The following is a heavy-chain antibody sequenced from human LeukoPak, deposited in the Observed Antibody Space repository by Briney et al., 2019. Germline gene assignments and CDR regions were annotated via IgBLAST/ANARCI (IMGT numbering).Heavy chain of an antibody. D-gene: IGHD1-7*01. CDR2: IYYSGST. CDR3: AREAIGHNWNYDGGWLN. Sequence: PSETLSLXCTVSGGSISSYYWSWSRQPPGKGLEWIGYIYYSGSTNYNPSLKSRVTISVDTSKNQFSLKLSSVTAADTAVYYCAREAIGHNWNYDGGWLNWGQGTLVTVSS. CDR1: GGSISSYY. V-gene: IGHV4-59*01. J-gene: IGHJ4*02.